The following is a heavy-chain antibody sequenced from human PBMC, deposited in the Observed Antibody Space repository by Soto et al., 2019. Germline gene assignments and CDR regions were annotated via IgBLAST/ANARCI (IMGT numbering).Heavy chain of an antibody. CDR1: GYTFTNYP. CDR2: ISAHSGET. Sequence: GASVKVSCKASGYTFTNYPITWVRRAPGQGLEWMGWISAHSGETKYAQKFQGRVTMTTDTSTSTAYLELRSLRSDDTAVYYCGRKITMLSLVRTYWGQGNLVTVS. CDR3: GRKITMLSLVRTY. D-gene: IGHD3-10*01. J-gene: IGHJ4*02. V-gene: IGHV1-18*01.